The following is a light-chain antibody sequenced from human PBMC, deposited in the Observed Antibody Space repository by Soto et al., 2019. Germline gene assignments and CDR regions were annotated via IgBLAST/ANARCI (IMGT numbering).Light chain of an antibody. CDR2: KAS. CDR1: QTIGTW. J-gene: IGKJ4*01. V-gene: IGKV1-5*03. CDR3: QQYNDLST. Sequence: DIQMTQSPSTLAASVGGTVTITCRASQTIGTWLAWYQQKPAKAPKLLIYKASTLESGVPSRFSGSGSGTEFTLTISSLQADDFATYYCQQYNDLSTFGGGTKVDIK.